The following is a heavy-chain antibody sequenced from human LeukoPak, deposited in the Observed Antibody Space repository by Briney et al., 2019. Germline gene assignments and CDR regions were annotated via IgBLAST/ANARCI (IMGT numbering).Heavy chain of an antibody. Sequence: ASVKVSCKASGYTFTGYYMHWVRQAPGQGLEWMGWTNPNSGNTGYAQKFQGRVTMTRNTSISTAYMELSSLRSEDTAVYYCASRIAAADPPNWFDPWGQGTLVTVSS. CDR3: ASRIAAADPPNWFDP. CDR1: GYTFTGYY. V-gene: IGHV1-8*02. D-gene: IGHD6-13*01. CDR2: TNPNSGNT. J-gene: IGHJ5*02.